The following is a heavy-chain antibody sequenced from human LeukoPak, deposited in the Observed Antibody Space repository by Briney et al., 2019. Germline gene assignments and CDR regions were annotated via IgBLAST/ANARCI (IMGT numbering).Heavy chain of an antibody. Sequence: GGSLRLSCAASGFTFSDYYMSWIRQAPGKGLEWVSYISSSGSTIYYADSVEGRFTISRDNAKNSLYLQMNSLRAEDTAVYYCARVQYYYDSSGYCLDYWGQGTLVTVSS. CDR1: GFTFSDYY. J-gene: IGHJ4*02. CDR2: ISSSGSTI. D-gene: IGHD3-22*01. V-gene: IGHV3-11*01. CDR3: ARVQYYYDSSGYCLDY.